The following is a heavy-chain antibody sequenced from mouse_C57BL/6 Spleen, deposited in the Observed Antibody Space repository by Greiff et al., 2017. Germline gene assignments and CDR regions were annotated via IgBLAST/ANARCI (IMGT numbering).Heavy chain of an antibody. CDR2: IDPSDSYT. J-gene: IGHJ2*01. V-gene: IGHV1-50*01. Sequence: QVRLQQPGAELVKPGASVKLSCKASGYTFTSYWMQWVKQRPGQGLEWIGEIDPSDSYTNYNQKFKGKATLTVDTSSSTAYMQLSSLTSEDSAVYYCATNDWAYWGQGTTLTVSS. CDR1: GYTFTSYW. CDR3: ATNDWAY. D-gene: IGHD4-1*01.